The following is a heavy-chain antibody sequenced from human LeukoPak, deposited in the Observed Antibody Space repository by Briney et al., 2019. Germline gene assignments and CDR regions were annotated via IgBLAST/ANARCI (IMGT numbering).Heavy chain of an antibody. J-gene: IGHJ4*02. D-gene: IGHD4-23*01. Sequence: GGALRLSCAASVFTFSSYGMNWVRRAPGKGLEWVSYISGSGSTIYDADSVKGRFIISRDNAKNSLYLQMNSLRAEDTAVYYCARGDYGGDYFDYWGQGTLVTVSS. CDR1: VFTFSSYG. CDR2: ISGSGSTI. CDR3: ARGDYGGDYFDY. V-gene: IGHV3-48*03.